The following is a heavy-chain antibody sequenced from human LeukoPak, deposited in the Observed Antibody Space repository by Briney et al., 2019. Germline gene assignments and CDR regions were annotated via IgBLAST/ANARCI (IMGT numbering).Heavy chain of an antibody. D-gene: IGHD3-10*01. Sequence: PSGTLSPTCTVSGGSISTYYWSWFRQPAGRGLEWLGRIYITGSTDSNPSLKSRVTMSVDTSKNQFSLNLSSVTAADTAVYYCARGIGLDAFDIWGQGTMVTVSS. CDR1: GGSISTYY. CDR3: ARGIGLDAFDI. CDR2: IYITGST. V-gene: IGHV4-4*07. J-gene: IGHJ3*02.